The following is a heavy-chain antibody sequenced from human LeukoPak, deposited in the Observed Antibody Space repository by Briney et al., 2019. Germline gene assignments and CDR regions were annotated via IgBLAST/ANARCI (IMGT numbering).Heavy chain of an antibody. CDR2: ISSSSSYI. CDR1: GFTFSSYS. Sequence: GGSLRLSCAASGFTFSSYSMNWVRQALGKGLEWVSSISSSSSYIYYADSVKGRFTISRDNAKNSLYLQMNSLRAEDTAVYYCARDRLIAAAGMDYWGQGTLVTVSS. V-gene: IGHV3-21*01. CDR3: ARDRLIAAAGMDY. D-gene: IGHD6-13*01. J-gene: IGHJ4*02.